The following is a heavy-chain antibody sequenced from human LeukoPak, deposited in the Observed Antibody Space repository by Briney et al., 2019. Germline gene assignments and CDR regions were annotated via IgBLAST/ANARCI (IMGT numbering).Heavy chain of an antibody. CDR3: ARVGGTVTTVFDY. D-gene: IGHD4-17*01. V-gene: IGHV4-39*07. CDR1: GVSISSSYSY. CDR2: INHSGST. Sequence: SETLSLTCTVSGVSISSSYSYWGWIRQPPGKGLEWIGEINHSGSTNYNPSLKSRVTISVDTSKNQFSLKLSSVTAADTAVYYCARVGGTVTTVFDYWGQGTLVTVSS. J-gene: IGHJ4*02.